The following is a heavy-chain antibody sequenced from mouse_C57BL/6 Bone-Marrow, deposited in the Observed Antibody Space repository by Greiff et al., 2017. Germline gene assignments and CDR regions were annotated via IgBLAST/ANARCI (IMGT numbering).Heavy chain of an antibody. Sequence: EVKLVESGGGLVQPGGSMKLSCVASGFTFSNYWMNWVRQSPETGLEWVAQISLKSDNYAPPYAESVKGRFTISRDDSKSSVYLQRNNLSAEDTGIYYCTVDDYDWFAYWGQGTLVTVSA. J-gene: IGHJ3*01. CDR2: ISLKSDNYAP. D-gene: IGHD2-4*01. CDR1: GFTFSNYW. V-gene: IGHV6-3*01. CDR3: TVDDYDWFAY.